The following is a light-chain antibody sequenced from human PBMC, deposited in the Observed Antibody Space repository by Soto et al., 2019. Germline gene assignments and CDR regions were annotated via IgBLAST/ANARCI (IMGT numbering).Light chain of an antibody. CDR1: SSDVGGYNY. CDR2: EVS. J-gene: IGLJ1*01. Sequence: QSALTQPASVSGFPGQSITISCTGTSSDVGGYNYVSWYQQHPGKAPKLMIYEVSNRPSGVSDRFSGSKSGNTASLTISGLQAEDEADYYCSSSTSSATLEVFGTGTKLTVL. V-gene: IGLV2-14*01. CDR3: SSSTSSATLEV.